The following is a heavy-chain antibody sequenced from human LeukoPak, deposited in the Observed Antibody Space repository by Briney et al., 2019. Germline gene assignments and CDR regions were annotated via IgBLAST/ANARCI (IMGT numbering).Heavy chain of an antibody. J-gene: IGHJ5*02. D-gene: IGHD3-10*01. CDR2: IYYSGST. CDR1: GGSISSYY. CDR3: ARSLWFGELLRFDP. V-gene: IGHV4-59*01. Sequence: SETLSLTCTVSGGSISSYYWSWIRQPPAKGLEWIGYIYYSGSTNYNPSLKSRVTISVDTSKNQFSLKLSSVTAADTAVYYCARSLWFGELLRFDPWGQGTLVTVSS.